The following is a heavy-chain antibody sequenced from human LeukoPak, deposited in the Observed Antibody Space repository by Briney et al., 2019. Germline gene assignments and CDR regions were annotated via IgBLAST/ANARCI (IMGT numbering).Heavy chain of an antibody. V-gene: IGHV3-73*01. CDR3: TATGGSYFS. J-gene: IGHJ4*02. D-gene: IGHD1-26*01. Sequence: GGSLRLSCAASGFTFSGSAMHWVRQASGKGLEWVGRIRSKANSYATAYAASVKGRFTIFRDDSKNTAYLQMNSLKTEDTAVYYCTATGGSYFSWGQGTLVTVSS. CDR2: IRSKANSYAT. CDR1: GFTFSGSA.